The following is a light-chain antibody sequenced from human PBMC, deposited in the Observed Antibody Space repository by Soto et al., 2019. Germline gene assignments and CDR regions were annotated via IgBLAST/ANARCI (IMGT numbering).Light chain of an antibody. CDR2: GAS. CDR1: QGISNY. V-gene: IGKV1-27*01. J-gene: IGKJ4*01. CDR3: QKYNSAPPLT. Sequence: DIQMTQSPSSLSASVGDRVTITCRASQGISNYLAWYQQKPGKVPKLLIFGASTLQSGVPSRFSGSGSGTDFTLTISSLQPEDVATYYCQKYNSAPPLTFGGGTKVEIK.